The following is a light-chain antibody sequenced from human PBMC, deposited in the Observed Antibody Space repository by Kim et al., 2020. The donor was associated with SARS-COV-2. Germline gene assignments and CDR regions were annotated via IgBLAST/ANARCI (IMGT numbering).Light chain of an antibody. Sequence: PGERVTPSGQASQHVSSSSLTWYQQKPGQAPRLLIYDASTRATGIPARFSGSGSGTDFALTINSLQPEDFALYYCQQDYNLPLTFGGGTKVDIK. CDR2: DAS. V-gene: IGKV3D-7*01. CDR3: QQDYNLPLT. J-gene: IGKJ4*01. CDR1: QHVSSSS.